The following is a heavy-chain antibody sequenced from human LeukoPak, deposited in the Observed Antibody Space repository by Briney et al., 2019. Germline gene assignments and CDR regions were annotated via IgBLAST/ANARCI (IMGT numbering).Heavy chain of an antibody. CDR2: ISSSSTI. CDR1: GFTFSSYS. Sequence: GGSLRLSCAASGFTFSSYSMNWVRQAPGKGLEWVSYISSSSTIYYADSVKGRFTISRDNAKNSLYLQMNSLRAEDTAVYYCARGFVGYYFDYWGQGTLVTVSS. CDR3: ARGFVGYYFDY. V-gene: IGHV3-48*01. D-gene: IGHD3-10*01. J-gene: IGHJ4*02.